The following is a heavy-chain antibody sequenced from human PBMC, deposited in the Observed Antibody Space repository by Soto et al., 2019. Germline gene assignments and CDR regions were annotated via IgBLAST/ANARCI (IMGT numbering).Heavy chain of an antibody. V-gene: IGHV1-18*01. CDR3: ARSGSSTSYYYYGMDV. D-gene: IGHD1-26*01. J-gene: IGHJ6*02. CDR2: ISAYNGNT. Sequence: QVQLVQSGAEVKKPGASVKVSCKASGYTFTSYGISWVRQAPGQGLEWMGWISAYNGNTNYAQKLQGRVTMTTDTFTSTAYMELSSLRSDDTAVYHCARSGSSTSYYYYGMDVWGQGTTVTVSS. CDR1: GYTFTSYG.